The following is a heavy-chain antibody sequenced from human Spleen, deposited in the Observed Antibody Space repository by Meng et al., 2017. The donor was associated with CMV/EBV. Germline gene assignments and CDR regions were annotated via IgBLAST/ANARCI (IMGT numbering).Heavy chain of an antibody. CDR1: AYTYTTWG. CDR3: AGFDPGWFDP. D-gene: IGHD3-9*01. Sequence: QVQLVQSGAEVKKPGASVKVSCEASAYTYTTWGFSWVRQAPGQGLEWMGWINPYNDNTNYAQKVQGRVTMTTDTSTRTAYMELRSLRSEDTAVYYCAGFDPGWFDPWGQGTLVTVSS. J-gene: IGHJ5*02. V-gene: IGHV1-18*01. CDR2: INPYNDNT.